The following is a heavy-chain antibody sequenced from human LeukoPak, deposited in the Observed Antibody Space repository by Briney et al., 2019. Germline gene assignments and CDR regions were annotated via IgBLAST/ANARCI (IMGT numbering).Heavy chain of an antibody. D-gene: IGHD6-13*01. CDR1: DFAFNDAW. Sequence: GGSLRLSCAASDFAFNDAWMSWVRQAPGKGLEWVGRIKSETAGGTTDYAAPVKGRFTISRDDSINTLYLQMSSLKAEDTAVYYCTSGFTSTWFYPSDYWGQGTLVIVSS. J-gene: IGHJ4*02. CDR2: IKSETAGGTT. CDR3: TSGFTSTWFYPSDY. V-gene: IGHV3-15*01.